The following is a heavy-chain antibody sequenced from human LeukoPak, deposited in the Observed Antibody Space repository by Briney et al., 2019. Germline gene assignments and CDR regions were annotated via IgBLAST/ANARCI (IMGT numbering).Heavy chain of an antibody. CDR1: GFTFDDYG. CDR3: ARAPNYYGSGSYFYYFDY. J-gene: IGHJ4*02. CDR2: INWNGGST. V-gene: IGHV3-20*04. D-gene: IGHD3-10*01. Sequence: GGSLRLSCAASGFTFDDYGMSWVRQAPGKGLEWVSGINWNGGSTGYADSVKGRFTISRDNAKKSLYLRMNSLRADDTALYYCARAPNYYGSGSYFYYFDYWGQGTLVTVSS.